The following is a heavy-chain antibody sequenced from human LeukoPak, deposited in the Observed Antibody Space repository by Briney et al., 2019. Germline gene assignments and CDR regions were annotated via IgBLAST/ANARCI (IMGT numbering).Heavy chain of an antibody. D-gene: IGHD1-14*01. V-gene: IGHV3-48*01. CDR3: ARVTPRGYFDY. CDR2: ISSSSSTI. J-gene: IGHJ4*02. CDR1: GFTFSSNS. Sequence: GGSLRLSCAASGFTFSSNSMNWVRQAPGKGLEWVSYISSSSSTIYYADSVKGRFTISRDNAKNSLYLQMNSLRAEDTAVYYCARVTPRGYFDYWGQGTLVTVSS.